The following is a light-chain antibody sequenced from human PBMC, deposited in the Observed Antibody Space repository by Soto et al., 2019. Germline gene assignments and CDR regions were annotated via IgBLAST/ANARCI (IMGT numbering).Light chain of an antibody. Sequence: QPVLTQSPSVSASLGASVRLTCTLSSGHSSNSIAWHQQQPEKGPRYLMKINSDGSHNKGDGIPDRFSGSSSGTERYLTISSLQSDDEADDYCQTWGTGIRVFGGGTKLTVL. V-gene: IGLV4-69*01. CDR2: INSDGSH. J-gene: IGLJ3*02. CDR3: QTWGTGIRV. CDR1: SGHSSNS.